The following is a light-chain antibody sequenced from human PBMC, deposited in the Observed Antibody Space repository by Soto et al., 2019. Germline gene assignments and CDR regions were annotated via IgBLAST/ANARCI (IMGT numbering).Light chain of an antibody. CDR2: TNN. CDR1: SSNIGSNP. Sequence: QSVLTQPPSASGTPGQRVTMSCSGSSSNIGSNPVNWYQQLPGTAPKLLIYTNNQRSSGVPDRFSGSKSGTSASLAISGLQSEDEADYHCAAWDDSLNGPVFGGGTKVTVL. V-gene: IGLV1-44*01. J-gene: IGLJ2*01. CDR3: AAWDDSLNGPV.